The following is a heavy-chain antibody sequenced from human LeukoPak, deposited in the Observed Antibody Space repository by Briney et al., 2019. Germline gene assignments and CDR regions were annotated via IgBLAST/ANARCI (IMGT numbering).Heavy chain of an antibody. CDR3: AGSRYPEPQDLNY. D-gene: IGHD3-10*01. Sequence: GGSLRLSCAASGFDFNIYEMNWVRQAPGKGLEWVSYISADGATIYYADSVKGRFTTSRDTMKSSLHLQMSSLRAEDTAVYYCAGSRYPEPQDLNYWGQGTLVIVS. CDR1: GFDFNIYE. J-gene: IGHJ4*02. CDR2: ISADGATI. V-gene: IGHV3-48*03.